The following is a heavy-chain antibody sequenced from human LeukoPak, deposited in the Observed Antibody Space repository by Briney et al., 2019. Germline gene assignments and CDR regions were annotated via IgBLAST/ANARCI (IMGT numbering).Heavy chain of an antibody. J-gene: IGHJ5*02. CDR2: IYYSGST. CDR3: ARLTGVWFDP. Sequence: SETLSLTCTVSGGSISSSSYYWGWIRQPPGKGLEWIGSIYYSGSTYYNPSLKSRVTISVDTSKNQFSLKLSSVTAADTAVYYCARLTGVWFDPWGQGTLVTVSS. CDR1: GGSISSSSYY. V-gene: IGHV4-39*01. D-gene: IGHD3-10*01.